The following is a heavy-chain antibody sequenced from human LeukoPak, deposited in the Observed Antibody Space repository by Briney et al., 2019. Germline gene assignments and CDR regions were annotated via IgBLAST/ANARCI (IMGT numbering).Heavy chain of an antibody. D-gene: IGHD6-19*01. CDR3: AKRFSGWSPFDC. J-gene: IGHJ4*02. CDR2: ISSSAANT. CDR1: GFTFSNYA. Sequence: GGSLRLSCAAPGFTFSNYAMSWVRQAPGKGLEWVSSISSSAANTNYADSVKGRFTISRDNPENTLFLQMNSLRAEDTAVYYCAKRFSGWSPFDCWGQGTLVTVSS. V-gene: IGHV3-23*01.